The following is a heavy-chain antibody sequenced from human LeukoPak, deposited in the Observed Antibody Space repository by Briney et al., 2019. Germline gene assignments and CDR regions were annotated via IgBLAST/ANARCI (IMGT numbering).Heavy chain of an antibody. J-gene: IGHJ6*02. V-gene: IGHV1-8*01. Sequence: ASVKVSCKAFGYTFTSYDINWVRQATGQGLEWMGWMNPNSGNTGYAQKFQGRVTMTRNTSISTACMELSSLRSEDTAVYYCARGYSSGWTAYRTGMDVWGQGTTVTVSS. CDR3: ARGYSSGWTAYRTGMDV. D-gene: IGHD6-19*01. CDR1: GYTFTSYD. CDR2: MNPNSGNT.